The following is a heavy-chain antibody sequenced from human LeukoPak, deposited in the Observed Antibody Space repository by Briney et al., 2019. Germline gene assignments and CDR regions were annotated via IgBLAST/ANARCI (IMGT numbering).Heavy chain of an antibody. V-gene: IGHV4-4*07. Sequence: SETLSLTCSVPGGSISNHYWNWIRQPAGKGLEWIGRIYASGSTNYNPSLKSRVTISMDKSKNHFSLNLKSVTAADTGFDYCARDFYGDDGHHPFDYWGQGIQVTVSS. CDR2: IYASGST. CDR3: ARDFYGDDGHHPFDY. J-gene: IGHJ4*02. CDR1: GGSISNHY. D-gene: IGHD2/OR15-2a*01.